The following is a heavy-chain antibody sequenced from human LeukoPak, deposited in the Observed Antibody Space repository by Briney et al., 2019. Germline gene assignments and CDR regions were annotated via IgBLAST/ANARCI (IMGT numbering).Heavy chain of an antibody. J-gene: IGHJ4*02. V-gene: IGHV3-21*01. CDR3: ARDRCSNTSCYGGYYFDY. Sequence: PGGSLRLSCAASGFTFSSYSMNWVRQAPGEGLEWVSSISNSSSYIYYADSVKGRFTISRDNAKNSLYLQMNSLRAEDTAVYYCARDRCSNTSCYGGYYFDYWGQGTLVTVSS. CDR1: GFTFSSYS. CDR2: ISNSSSYI. D-gene: IGHD2-2*01.